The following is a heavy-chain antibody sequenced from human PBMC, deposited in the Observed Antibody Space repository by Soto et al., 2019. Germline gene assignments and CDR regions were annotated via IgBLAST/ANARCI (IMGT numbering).Heavy chain of an antibody. J-gene: IGHJ6*03. V-gene: IGHV4-59*08. Sequence: SETLSLTCTVSGGSISSYYWSWIRQPPGKGLEWIGYIYYSGSTNYNPSLKSRVTISVDTSKNQFSLKLSSVTAADTAVYYCARRVGVTIFGVVIDYYYYMDVWGKGTTVTVSS. CDR2: IYYSGST. CDR1: GGSISSYY. D-gene: IGHD3-3*01. CDR3: ARRVGVTIFGVVIDYYYYMDV.